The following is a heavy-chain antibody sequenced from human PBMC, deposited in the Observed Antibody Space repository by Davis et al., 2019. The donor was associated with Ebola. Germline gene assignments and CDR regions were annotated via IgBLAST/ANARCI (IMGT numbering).Heavy chain of an antibody. J-gene: IGHJ3*02. CDR1: RYTFTSYG. D-gene: IGHD1-26*01. Sequence: SVKVSCKASRYTFTSYGISWVRQAPGQGLEWMGWISAYNGNTNYAQKLQGRVTMTTDTSTNTAYMELRSLRSDDTAVYYCASRYSGSYYLTAFDIWGQGTMVTVSS. CDR2: ISAYNGNT. CDR3: ASRYSGSYYLTAFDI. V-gene: IGHV1-18*01.